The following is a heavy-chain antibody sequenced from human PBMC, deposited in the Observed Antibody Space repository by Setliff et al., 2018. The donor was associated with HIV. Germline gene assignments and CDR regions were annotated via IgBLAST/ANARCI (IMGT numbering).Heavy chain of an antibody. J-gene: IGHJ6*03. CDR3: ARDRDIVVVPASPQGYYYYMDV. CDR2: IYTSGST. D-gene: IGHD2-2*01. CDR1: GDSISTDY. V-gene: IGHV4-4*09. Sequence: SETLSLTCTVSGDSISTDYWTWIRQPPGKGLEWIGYIYTSGSTNYNPSLKSRVTISINTSKNQFSLKLSSVTAADTAVYYCARDRDIVVVPASPQGYYYYMDVWGKGTTVTVSS.